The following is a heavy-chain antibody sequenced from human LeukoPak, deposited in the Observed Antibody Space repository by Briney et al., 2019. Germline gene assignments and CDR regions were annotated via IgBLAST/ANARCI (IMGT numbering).Heavy chain of an antibody. J-gene: IGHJ4*02. Sequence: GGPLRLSCAASGFTFSSYGMHWVRQAPGKGLEWVAVISYDGSNKYYADSVKGRFTISRDNSKNTLYLQMNSLRAEDTAVYYCAKALDYYDSSGYSPPDYWGQGTLVTVSS. CDR3: AKALDYYDSSGYSPPDY. V-gene: IGHV3-30*18. CDR1: GFTFSSYG. D-gene: IGHD3-22*01. CDR2: ISYDGSNK.